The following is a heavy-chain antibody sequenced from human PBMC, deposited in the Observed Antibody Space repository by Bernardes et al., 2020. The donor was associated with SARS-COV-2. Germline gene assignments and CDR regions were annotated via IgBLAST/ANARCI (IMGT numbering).Heavy chain of an antibody. CDR2: IKQDGSEK. CDR3: TRRAWVSSYLGSSGFLDY. J-gene: IGHJ4*02. Sequence: GGSLRLSCAASGFTFSTFWMSWVRQAPGKGLEWVANIKQDGSEKYYVDSVKGRFTISRDNAKNSLSLQMNRLRDEDTAVYYCTRRAWVSSYLGSSGFLDYWGQGTLVTVSS. CDR1: GFTFSTFW. V-gene: IGHV3-7*01. D-gene: IGHD3-22*01.